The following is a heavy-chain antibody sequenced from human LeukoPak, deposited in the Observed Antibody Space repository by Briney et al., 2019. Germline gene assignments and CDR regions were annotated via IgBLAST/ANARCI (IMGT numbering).Heavy chain of an antibody. CDR2: IYSGGST. CDR1: GFTVCSNY. Sequence: GGSLRLSCAASGFTVCSNYMSWVRQAPGKGMEWVSVIYSGGSTYYADSVKGRFTISRDNSKNTLYLQMNSLRAEDTAVYYCASQVYYGSGSPDLYYYYYYGMDVWGQGTTVTVSS. J-gene: IGHJ6*02. CDR3: ASQVYYGSGSPDLYYYYYYGMDV. V-gene: IGHV3-66*04. D-gene: IGHD3-10*01.